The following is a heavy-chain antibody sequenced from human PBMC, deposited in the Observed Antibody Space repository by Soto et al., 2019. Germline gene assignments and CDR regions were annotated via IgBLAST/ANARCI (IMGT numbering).Heavy chain of an antibody. CDR3: AREISSLAMSDY. CDR2: IYYSGST. V-gene: IGHV4-31*03. Sequence: SETLSLTCTVSGGSISSGGYYWSWIRQHPGKGLEWIGYIYYSGSTYYNPSLKSRVTISVDTSKNQFSLKLSSVTAADTAVYYCAREISSLAMSDYWGQGTLVTVSS. CDR1: GGSISSGGYY. D-gene: IGHD3-3*02. J-gene: IGHJ4*02.